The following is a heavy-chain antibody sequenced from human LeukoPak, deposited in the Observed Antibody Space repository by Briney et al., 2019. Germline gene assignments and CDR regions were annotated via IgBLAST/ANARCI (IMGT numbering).Heavy chain of an antibody. Sequence: SVKVSCKASGGTFSSYAISWVRQAPGQGLEWMGGIIPIFGTANYAQKFQGRVTMTRNTSISTAYMELSSLRSEDTAVYYCARGASYYDFWSGYQYNWFDPWGQGTLVTVSS. CDR3: ARGASYYDFWSGYQYNWFDP. V-gene: IGHV1-69*05. CDR1: GGTFSSYA. D-gene: IGHD3-3*01. CDR2: IIPIFGTA. J-gene: IGHJ5*02.